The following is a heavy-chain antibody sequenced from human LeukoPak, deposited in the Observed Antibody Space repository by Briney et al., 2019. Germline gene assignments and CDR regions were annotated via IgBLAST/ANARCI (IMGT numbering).Heavy chain of an antibody. D-gene: IGHD2-2*01. CDR2: INHSGST. CDR3: ARVASGSRGPDIVVVPAANYYFDY. V-gene: IGHV4-34*01. J-gene: IGHJ4*02. CDR1: GGSFSGYY. Sequence: SETLSLTCAVYGGSFSGYYWSWIRQPPGKGLEWIGEINHSGSTNYNPSLKSRVTISVDTSKNQFSLKLSSVTAADTAVYYCARVASGSRGPDIVVVPAANYYFDYWGQGTLVTVSS.